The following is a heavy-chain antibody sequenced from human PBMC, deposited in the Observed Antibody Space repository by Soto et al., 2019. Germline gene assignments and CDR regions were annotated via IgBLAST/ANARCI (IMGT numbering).Heavy chain of an antibody. D-gene: IGHD2-15*01. CDR2: ISYDGSNK. CDR3: AEGYCSGGSCYPPVI. Sequence: QVQLVESGGGVVQPGRSLRLSCAASGFTFSSYAMHWVRQAPGKGLVWVAVISYDGSNKYYADSVKGRFTISRDNSKNTPYLEMNRLGAEDTAVYYCAEGYCSGGSCYPPVIGGQGTLVTVSS. J-gene: IGHJ4*02. CDR1: GFTFSSYA. V-gene: IGHV3-30-3*02.